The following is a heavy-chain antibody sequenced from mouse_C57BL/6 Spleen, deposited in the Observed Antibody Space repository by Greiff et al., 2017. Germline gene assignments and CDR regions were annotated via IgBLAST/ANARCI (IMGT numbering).Heavy chain of an antibody. Sequence: QVQLQQSGPELVKPGASVKISCKASGYAFSSSWMNWVKQRPGKGLEWIGRIYPGDGDTNYNGKFKGKATLTADKSSSTDYRQLSILTSEDSAVYFCASDSNYECLDYWGQGTLVTVSA. D-gene: IGHD2-5*01. CDR1: GYAFSSSW. J-gene: IGHJ3*01. CDR2: IYPGDGDT. CDR3: ASDSNYECLDY. V-gene: IGHV1-82*01.